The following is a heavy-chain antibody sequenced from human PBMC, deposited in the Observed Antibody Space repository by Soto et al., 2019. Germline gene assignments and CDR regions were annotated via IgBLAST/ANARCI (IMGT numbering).Heavy chain of an antibody. Sequence: QVQLVESGGGVVQPGRSLRPSCAASGFTFSSYGMHWVRQAPGKGLEWVAVISYDGSNKYYADSVKGRFTISRDNSKNTLYLQMNSLRAEDTAVYYCAKDGGYWGQGTLVTVSS. CDR3: AKDGGY. J-gene: IGHJ4*02. CDR1: GFTFSSYG. D-gene: IGHD2-15*01. CDR2: ISYDGSNK. V-gene: IGHV3-30*18.